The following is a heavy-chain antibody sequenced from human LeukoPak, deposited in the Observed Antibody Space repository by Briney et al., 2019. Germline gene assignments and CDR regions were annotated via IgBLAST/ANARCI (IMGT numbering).Heavy chain of an antibody. CDR2: TNSDGSST. V-gene: IGHV3-74*01. Sequence: PGGSLRLSCAASGFTFSSYWMHWVRQAPGKGLVWVSRTNSDGSSTSYADSVKGRFTISRDNAKNTLYLQMNSLRAEDTAVYYCARGYSGYDSSDYWGQGTLVTVSS. CDR1: GFTFSSYW. CDR3: ARGYSGYDSSDY. D-gene: IGHD5-12*01. J-gene: IGHJ4*02.